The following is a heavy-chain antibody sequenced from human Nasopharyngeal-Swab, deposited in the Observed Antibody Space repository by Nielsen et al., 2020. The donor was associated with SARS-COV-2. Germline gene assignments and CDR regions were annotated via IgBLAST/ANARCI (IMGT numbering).Heavy chain of an antibody. Sequence: SETLSLTCTVSGGSISNDNYYWSWIRQPAGKGLEWIERIHTSGSTNYNPSLKSRVTMSVDTSKNQFSLKLSSVTAADTAVYYCARGQASGSSSWYDYWGQGTLVTVSS. J-gene: IGHJ4*02. D-gene: IGHD6-6*01. CDR2: IHTSGST. CDR1: GGSISNDNYY. CDR3: ARGQASGSSSWYDY. V-gene: IGHV4-61*02.